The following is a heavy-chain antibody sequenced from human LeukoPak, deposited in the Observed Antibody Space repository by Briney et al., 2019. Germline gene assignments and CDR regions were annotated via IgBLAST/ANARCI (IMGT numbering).Heavy chain of an antibody. J-gene: IGHJ4*02. Sequence: PGGSLRLSCAASGFTFSSYWMTWFRQAPGKGLEWVSSIGASGDGTFNADSVKGRFTISRDNSKNTLYLQMSSLRADDTAVYYCAKGPVGYTYGPSPLNYWGQGTLVTVSS. V-gene: IGHV3-23*01. CDR2: IGASGDGT. CDR3: AKGPVGYTYGPSPLNY. D-gene: IGHD5-18*01. CDR1: GFTFSSYW.